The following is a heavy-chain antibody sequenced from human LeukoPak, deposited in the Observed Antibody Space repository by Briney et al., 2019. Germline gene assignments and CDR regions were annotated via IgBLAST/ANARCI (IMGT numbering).Heavy chain of an antibody. Sequence: PSETLSLTCAVYGGSFSGYYWSWIRQTPGKGLEWIGEIYHSGSTNYNPSLKSRVTISVDTSKNQFSLKLSSVTAADTAVYYCARGRGYRFPYYYYYYMDVWGKGTTVTVSS. V-gene: IGHV4-34*01. D-gene: IGHD6-13*01. J-gene: IGHJ6*03. CDR3: ARGRGYRFPYYYYYYMDV. CDR2: IYHSGST. CDR1: GGSFSGYY.